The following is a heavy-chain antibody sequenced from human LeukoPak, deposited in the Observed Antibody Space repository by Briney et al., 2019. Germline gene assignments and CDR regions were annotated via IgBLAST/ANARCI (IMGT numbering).Heavy chain of an antibody. V-gene: IGHV3-48*01. CDR1: GFSFSSHS. CDR3: ARMSGSRLPGY. Sequence: GGSLGLSCAASGFSFSSHSMNWVRQAPGKGLEWVSYISSSSSARYYADSVKGRFTISRDDARNSLYLQMNSLRAEDTAVYYCARMSGSRLPGYWGQGALVTVSS. D-gene: IGHD3-3*01. CDR2: ISSSSSAR. J-gene: IGHJ4*02.